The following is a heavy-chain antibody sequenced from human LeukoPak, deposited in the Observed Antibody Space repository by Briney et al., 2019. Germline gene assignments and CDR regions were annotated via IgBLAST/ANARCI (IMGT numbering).Heavy chain of an antibody. CDR3: ARNDNYYDSSGSKTSFDY. CDR2: ISAYNGNT. D-gene: IGHD3-22*01. Sequence: GASVKVSCKASGYTFTSYGISWVRQAPGQGLEWMGWISAYNGNTNYAQKLQGRVTMTTDTSTSTAYMELRSLRSDDTAVYYCARNDNYYDSSGSKTSFDYWGQGTLVTVSS. CDR1: GYTFTSYG. J-gene: IGHJ4*02. V-gene: IGHV1-18*01.